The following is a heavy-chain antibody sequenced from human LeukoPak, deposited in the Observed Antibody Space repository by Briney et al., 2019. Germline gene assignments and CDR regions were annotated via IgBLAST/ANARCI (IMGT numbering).Heavy chain of an antibody. CDR2: IWYDGSNE. J-gene: IGHJ5*02. V-gene: IGHV3-33*01. Sequence: GRSLRLSCAASGFTFSSYGMHWVRQAPGKGLEWVALIWYDGSNEDYADSVKGRFTISRDNSKNTLYLQMNSLRAEDTAVYYCARTSVVVTVDNWFDPWGQGTLVTVSS. CDR1: GFTFSSYG. D-gene: IGHD2-21*02. CDR3: ARTSVVVTVDNWFDP.